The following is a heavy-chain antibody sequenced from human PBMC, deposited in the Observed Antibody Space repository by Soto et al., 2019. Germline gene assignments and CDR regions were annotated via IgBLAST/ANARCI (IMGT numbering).Heavy chain of an antibody. CDR1: GDSVSSNSAA. CDR2: TYYRSKWYN. Sequence: SQTLSLTCAISGDSVSSNSAAWNWIRQSPSRGLEWLGRTYYRSKWYNDYAVSVKSRITIKPDTSKNQYSLQLNTVTPEEPVVYYFAASTDTAMVPDAFDIWGQGTMVTVSS. D-gene: IGHD5-18*01. J-gene: IGHJ3*02. CDR3: AASTDTAMVPDAFDI. V-gene: IGHV6-1*01.